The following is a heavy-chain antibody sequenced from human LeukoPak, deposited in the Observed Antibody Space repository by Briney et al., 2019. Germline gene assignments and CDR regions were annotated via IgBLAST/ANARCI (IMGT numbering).Heavy chain of an antibody. J-gene: IGHJ3*02. CDR3: GRVGGRSKAAKGDAFDI. Sequence: GGSLRLSCAASGFTFSSYSMNWVRQAPGKGLEWVSYISSSGSTIYSADSVKGRFTISRDNAQNSMYLQMNSLRAEDTAVYYCGRVGGRSKAAKGDAFDIWGQGTMVVVSS. CDR2: ISSSGSTI. D-gene: IGHD6-6*01. CDR1: GFTFSSYS. V-gene: IGHV3-48*01.